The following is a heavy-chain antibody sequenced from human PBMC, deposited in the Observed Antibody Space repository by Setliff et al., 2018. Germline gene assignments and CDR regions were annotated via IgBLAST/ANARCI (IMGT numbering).Heavy chain of an antibody. Sequence: PGGSLRLSCEASGFTFSTYSMNWVRQAPGKGLEWVSYISRTSDTRHYADSVKGRFTISRDNAKNSVYLQMNSLRAEDTAVYYCVRDLNWGFDYRGLGTLVTVSS. CDR1: GFTFSTYS. V-gene: IGHV3-48*01. CDR3: VRDLNWGFDY. D-gene: IGHD7-27*01. J-gene: IGHJ4*02. CDR2: ISRTSDTR.